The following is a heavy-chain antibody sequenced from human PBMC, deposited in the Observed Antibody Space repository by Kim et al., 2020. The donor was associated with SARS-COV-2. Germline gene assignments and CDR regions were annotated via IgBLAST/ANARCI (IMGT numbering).Heavy chain of an antibody. CDR2: ITDTGNVQ. D-gene: IGHD3-16*01. V-gene: IGHV3-74*01. J-gene: IGHJ2*01. Sequence: GGSLRLSCTASGFTFSTYWMHWVRQAPGKGLVWVSRITDTGNVQSYADSVKGRFTSSRDNSKNTLYLQMNSLRAEDTAVYYCARDWGVPDQDWLLELWDGGPVVSVS. CDR1: GFTFSTYW. CDR3: ARDWGVPDQDWLLEL.